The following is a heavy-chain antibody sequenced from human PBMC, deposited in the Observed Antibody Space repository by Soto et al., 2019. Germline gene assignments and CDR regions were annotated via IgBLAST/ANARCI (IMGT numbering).Heavy chain of an antibody. CDR1: GFAFSYVW. Sequence: GGSLRLSCAASGFAFSYVWMNWVRQAPGKGLEWVGRIKSKADGGTADYAAPVKGRFSISRDDSETALYLQMNSLQAEDTAVYFCTTGLSYFDYWGLGTLVTVSS. J-gene: IGHJ4*02. V-gene: IGHV3-15*01. CDR2: IKSKADGGTA. CDR3: TTGLSYFDY.